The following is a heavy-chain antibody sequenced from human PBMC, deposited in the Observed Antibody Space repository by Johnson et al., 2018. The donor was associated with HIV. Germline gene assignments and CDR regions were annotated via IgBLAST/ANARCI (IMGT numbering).Heavy chain of an antibody. D-gene: IGHD5-12*01. Sequence: VQLVESGGGLVQPGGSLRLSCAASGFTFSSYAMSWVRQAPGKGLEWVSVIYSGGSTYYADSVKGRFTISRDNSKNTLYLQMNSLRAEDTAVYYCARDLGSGYDFAFDIWGQGTMVTVSS. J-gene: IGHJ3*02. CDR3: ARDLGSGYDFAFDI. CDR1: GFTFSSYA. CDR2: IYSGGST. V-gene: IGHV3-66*01.